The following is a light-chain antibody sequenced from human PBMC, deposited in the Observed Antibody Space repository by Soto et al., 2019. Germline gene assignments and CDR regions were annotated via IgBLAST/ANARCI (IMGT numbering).Light chain of an antibody. Sequence: EVVLTQSPGTLSLFPGERATLSCRASQSVSSSYLAWYQQKPGQAPRLLIFGASSRATGIPDRFSGSGSGTDVILTISRLEPQDFAVYYCQQYGNSRWTFGQGTKVKIK. J-gene: IGKJ1*01. CDR2: GAS. CDR1: QSVSSSY. CDR3: QQYGNSRWT. V-gene: IGKV3-20*01.